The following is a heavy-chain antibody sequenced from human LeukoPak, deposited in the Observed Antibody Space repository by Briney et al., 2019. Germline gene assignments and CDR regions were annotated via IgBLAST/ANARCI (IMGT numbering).Heavy chain of an antibody. V-gene: IGHV4-34*01. J-gene: IGHJ3*02. D-gene: IGHD5-18*01. Sequence: SETLSLTCAVYGVSFSGYYWSWIRQPPGKGLELIGEINHSGSTNYNPSLKSRVTISVDTSKNQFSLKLSSVTAADTAVYYCAREGVDTAMVDAFDIWGQGTMVTVSS. CDR2: INHSGST. CDR1: GVSFSGYY. CDR3: AREGVDTAMVDAFDI.